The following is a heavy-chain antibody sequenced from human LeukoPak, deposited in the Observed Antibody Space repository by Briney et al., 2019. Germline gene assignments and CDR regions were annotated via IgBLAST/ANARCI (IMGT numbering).Heavy chain of an antibody. CDR3: AKAEYSSSSGEDYFDY. CDR2: ISGSGGST. Sequence: GGSLRLSCAASGFTFSSYAMSWVRQAPGKGLEWVSAISGSGGSTYYADSVKGRFTISRDNSKNTLYLQMNSLRAEDTAVYYCAKAEYSSSSGEDYFDYWGQGTLVTVSS. CDR1: GFTFSSYA. V-gene: IGHV3-23*01. D-gene: IGHD6-6*01. J-gene: IGHJ4*02.